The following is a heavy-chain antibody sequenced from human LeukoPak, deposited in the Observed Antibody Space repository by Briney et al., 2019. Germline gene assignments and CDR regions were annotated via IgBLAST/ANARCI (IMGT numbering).Heavy chain of an antibody. V-gene: IGHV3-7*01. CDR3: ARDGTAAGLYFDL. CDR1: GFTFTDYW. J-gene: IGHJ4*01. CDR2: IRQDGSEK. D-gene: IGHD6-13*01. Sequence: PGGSMRLSCEVSGFTFTDYWMNWVRQAPGKGPEWLAGIRQDGSEKTYVDSVKGRFTISRDNTKNSLSLQLNGLRAEDTAVYYCARDGTAAGLYFDLWGQGTLVTVSS.